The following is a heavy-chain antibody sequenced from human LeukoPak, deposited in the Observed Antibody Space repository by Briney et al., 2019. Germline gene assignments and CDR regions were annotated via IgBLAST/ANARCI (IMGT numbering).Heavy chain of an antibody. V-gene: IGHV3-23*01. CDR1: GFTFNNYA. CDR2: ISGSGGNT. D-gene: IGHD3-22*01. CDR3: AKDPTYYYDSSGSLFDY. Sequence: GGSLRLSCAASGFTFNNYAMSWVRQAPGKGLEWVSVISGSGGNTHYADSVKGRFTISRDISKNTLYLQMNSLRAEDTAVYYCAKDPTYYYDSSGSLFDYWGQGTLVTVSS. J-gene: IGHJ4*02.